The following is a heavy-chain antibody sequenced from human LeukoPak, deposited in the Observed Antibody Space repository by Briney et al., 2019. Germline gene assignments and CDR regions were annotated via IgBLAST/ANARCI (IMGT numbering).Heavy chain of an antibody. CDR1: GGSISSYY. D-gene: IGHD6-13*01. CDR2: IYTSGST. Sequence: SETLSLTCTVSGGSISSYYWSWLRQPAGKGLEWIGRIYTSGSTNYNPSLKSRVTISVDKSKNQFSLKLSSVTAADTAVYYCARVQQQLVKNYYYYYMDVWGKGTTVTVSS. CDR3: ARVQQQLVKNYYYYYMDV. J-gene: IGHJ6*03. V-gene: IGHV4-4*07.